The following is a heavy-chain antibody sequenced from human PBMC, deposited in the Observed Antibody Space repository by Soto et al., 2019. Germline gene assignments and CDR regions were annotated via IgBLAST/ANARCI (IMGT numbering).Heavy chain of an antibody. Sequence: PSETLSLTCTVSGGSISSYYWSWIRQPPGKGMERIGYIYYSGSTNYNPSPNRRVTISLDTYTNRFSLKLSSVTAADTAVYYCARRLYYDSSGFEGGGMDVWGQGTTVT. CDR1: GGSISSYY. CDR2: IYYSGST. J-gene: IGHJ6*02. D-gene: IGHD3-22*01. CDR3: ARRLYYDSSGFEGGGMDV. V-gene: IGHV4-59*08.